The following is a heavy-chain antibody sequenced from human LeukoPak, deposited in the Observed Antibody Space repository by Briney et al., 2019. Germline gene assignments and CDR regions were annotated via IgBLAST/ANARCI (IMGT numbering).Heavy chain of an antibody. V-gene: IGHV3-21*01. J-gene: IGHJ4*02. CDR2: ISVTNSYI. D-gene: IGHD3-9*01. CDR1: GFTFSSYH. CDR3: ARVPQQYPEDIDILTGYFMYYFDY. Sequence: PGGSLRLSCVVSGFTFSSYHMNWVRQAPGKGLEWVSSISVTNSYIYYADSVTGRFTISRDNAKNSLYLQMNSLRAEDTAVYYCARVPQQYPEDIDILTGYFMYYFDYWGQGTLVTVSS.